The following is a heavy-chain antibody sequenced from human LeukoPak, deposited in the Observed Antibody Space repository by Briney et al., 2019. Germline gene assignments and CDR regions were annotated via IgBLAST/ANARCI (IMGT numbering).Heavy chain of an antibody. CDR1: GFTFSDYY. Sequence: GGSLSLSCAASGFTFSDYYMSWIRQAPGKGLEWVSYISSSGSTIYYADSVKGRFTISRDNAKNSLYLQMNSLRAEDTAVYYCARDPGSGWYHYYYGMDVWGQGTTVTVSS. V-gene: IGHV3-11*01. D-gene: IGHD6-19*01. J-gene: IGHJ6*02. CDR3: ARDPGSGWYHYYYGMDV. CDR2: ISSSGSTI.